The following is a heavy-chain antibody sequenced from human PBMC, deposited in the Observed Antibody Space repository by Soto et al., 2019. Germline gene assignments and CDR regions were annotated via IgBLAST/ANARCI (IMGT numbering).Heavy chain of an antibody. CDR3: AKNYYYDSSDAFDY. D-gene: IGHD3-22*01. CDR2: ISSSSSTI. J-gene: IGHJ4*02. CDR1: GFTFSSYS. V-gene: IGHV3-48*02. Sequence: GSLRLSCAASGFTFSSYSMNWVRQAPGKGLEWVSYISSSSSTIYYADSVKGRFTISRDNAKNSLYLQMNSLRDEDTAVYYCAKNYYYDSSDAFDYWGQGKLVTVSS.